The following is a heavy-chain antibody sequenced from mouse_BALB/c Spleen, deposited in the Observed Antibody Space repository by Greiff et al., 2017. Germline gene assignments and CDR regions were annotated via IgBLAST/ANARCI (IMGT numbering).Heavy chain of an antibody. CDR2: ILPGSGST. V-gene: IGHV1-9*01. D-gene: IGHD1-1*01. CDR3: ARYKLYHYAMDY. J-gene: IGHJ4*01. CDR1: GYTFSSYW. Sequence: VQLHQSGAELMKPGASVKISCKATGYTFSSYWIEWVKQRPGHGLEWIGEILPGSGSTNYNEKFKGKATFTADTSSNTAYMQLSSLTSEDSAVYYCARYKLYHYAMDYWGQGTSVTVSS.